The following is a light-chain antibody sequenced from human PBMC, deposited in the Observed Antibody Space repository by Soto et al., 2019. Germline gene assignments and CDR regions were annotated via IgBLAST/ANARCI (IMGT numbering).Light chain of an antibody. Sequence: EIVMTQSPATLSVSPGERATLSCRASQSVSSNLAWYQQKPGQAPRLLISGASTRATGIPARFSGSESGTGFTLTISSLQSEDFAFYYCQQYNNWPYTFGQGTNLEIK. J-gene: IGKJ2*01. V-gene: IGKV3-15*01. CDR1: QSVSSN. CDR3: QQYNNWPYT. CDR2: GAS.